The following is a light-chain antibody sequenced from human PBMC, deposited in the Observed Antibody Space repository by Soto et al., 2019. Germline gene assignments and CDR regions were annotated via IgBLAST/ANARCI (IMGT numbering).Light chain of an antibody. CDR2: GAS. J-gene: IGKJ1*01. CDR3: QQRSNWPT. CDR1: QSVSSNK. Sequence: EIVLTQSPGTLSLSPGERATVSCRASQSVSSNKLAWYQQKPGQAPRLLIYGASGRATGIPDRFSGSGSGTDFTLTISSLEPEDFAVYYCQQRSNWPTFGQGTKVDI. V-gene: IGKV3D-20*02.